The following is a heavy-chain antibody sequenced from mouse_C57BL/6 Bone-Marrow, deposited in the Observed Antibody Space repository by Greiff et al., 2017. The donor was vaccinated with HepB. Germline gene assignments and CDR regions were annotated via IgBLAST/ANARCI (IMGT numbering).Heavy chain of an antibody. V-gene: IGHV6-3*01. CDR1: GFTFSNYW. D-gene: IGHD2-1*01. CDR3: TGRIYYGNLAWFAY. J-gene: IGHJ3*01. CDR2: IRLKSDNYAT. Sequence: EVMLVESGGGLVQPGGSMKLSCVASGFTFSNYWMNWVRQSPEKGLEWVAQIRLKSDNYATHYAESVKGRFTISRDDSKSSVYLQMNNVRAEDTGMYYCTGRIYYGNLAWFAYWGQGTLVTVSA.